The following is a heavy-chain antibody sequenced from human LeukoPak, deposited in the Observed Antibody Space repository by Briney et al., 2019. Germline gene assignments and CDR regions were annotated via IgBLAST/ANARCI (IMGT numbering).Heavy chain of an antibody. D-gene: IGHD3-22*01. CDR1: GFTFDDYA. V-gene: IGHV3-9*01. Sequence: GGSLRLSCAASGFTFDDYAMHWVRQAPGKGLEWVSGISWNSGSIGYADSVKGRFTISRDNAKNSLYLQMNSLRAEDTAVYYCAREGDYYDSSGYYSSALEVVYDYWGQGTLVTVSS. J-gene: IGHJ4*02. CDR2: ISWNSGSI. CDR3: AREGDYYDSSGYYSSALEVVYDY.